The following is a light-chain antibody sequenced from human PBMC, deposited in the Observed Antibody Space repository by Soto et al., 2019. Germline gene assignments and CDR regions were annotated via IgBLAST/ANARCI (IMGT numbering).Light chain of an antibody. Sequence: QSVLTQPASVSGSPGQSITISCTGTSSDVGAYNYVSWYQHHPGKVPKLLIYEVTNRPSGVSDRFSGSKSGNTAFLTISGLQAEDEADYYCSSKRDSSTLFVFGTGTKVTVL. J-gene: IGLJ1*01. CDR3: SSKRDSSTLFV. CDR2: EVT. CDR1: SSDVGAYNY. V-gene: IGLV2-14*01.